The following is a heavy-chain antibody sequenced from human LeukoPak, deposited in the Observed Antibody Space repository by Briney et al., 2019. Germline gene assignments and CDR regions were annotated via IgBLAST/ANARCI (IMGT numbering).Heavy chain of an antibody. Sequence: GGSLRLSCAASGFTFSSYAMSWVRQAPGKGLEWVSVIYSGGSTYYADSVKGRFTISRDNSKNTLYLQMNSLRAEDTAVYYCARDTGGYSSSWHSYFDYWGQGTLVTVSS. D-gene: IGHD6-13*01. V-gene: IGHV3-66*02. J-gene: IGHJ4*02. CDR1: GFTFSSYA. CDR3: ARDTGGYSSSWHSYFDY. CDR2: IYSGGST.